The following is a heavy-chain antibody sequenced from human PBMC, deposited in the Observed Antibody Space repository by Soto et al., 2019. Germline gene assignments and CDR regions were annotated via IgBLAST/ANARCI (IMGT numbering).Heavy chain of an antibody. D-gene: IGHD4-4*01. V-gene: IGHV3-30-3*01. J-gene: IGHJ4*02. Sequence: GGSLRLSCAASGFTFSSYAMHWVRQAPGKGLEWVAVISYDGSNKYYADSVKGRFTISRDNSKNTLYLQMNSLRAEDTAVYYCARDMTTVTHVVDYWGQGTLVTVSS. CDR2: ISYDGSNK. CDR3: ARDMTTVTHVVDY. CDR1: GFTFSSYA.